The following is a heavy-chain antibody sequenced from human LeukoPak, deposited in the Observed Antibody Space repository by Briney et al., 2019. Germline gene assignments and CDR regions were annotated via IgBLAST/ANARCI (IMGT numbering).Heavy chain of an antibody. V-gene: IGHV5-51*01. Sequence: GESLKISCKGPGYSFTSYWIGWVRQMPGKGLEWMGIIYPGDSDTRYGPSFQGQVAISADKSISTAYLQWSSLKASDTAMYYCARLAEQWLGDYWGQGTLVTVSS. CDR1: GYSFTSYW. CDR2: IYPGDSDT. J-gene: IGHJ4*02. CDR3: ARLAEQWLGDY. D-gene: IGHD6-19*01.